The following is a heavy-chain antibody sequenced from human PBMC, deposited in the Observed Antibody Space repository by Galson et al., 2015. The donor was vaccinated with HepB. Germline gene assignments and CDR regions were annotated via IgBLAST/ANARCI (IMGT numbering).Heavy chain of an antibody. Sequence: SVKVSCKASGYTFTSYYMHWVRQAPGQGLEWMGIINPSGGSTSYAQKLQGRVTMTRDTSTSTVYMELSSLRSEDTAVYYCARDWGYYGSGSPPNWFDPWGQGTLVTVSS. CDR2: INPSGGST. CDR1: GYTFTSYY. V-gene: IGHV1-46*03. J-gene: IGHJ5*02. D-gene: IGHD3-10*01. CDR3: ARDWGYYGSGSPPNWFDP.